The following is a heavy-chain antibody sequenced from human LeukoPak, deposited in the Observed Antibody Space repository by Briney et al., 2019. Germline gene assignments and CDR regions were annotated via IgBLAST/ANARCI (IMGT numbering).Heavy chain of an antibody. Sequence: GGSLRLSCAASGFTFSSYSMNWVRQAPGKGLEWVSSISSSSSYIYYADSVKGRFTISRDNAKNTLYLQINSLRAEDTAMYYCARGDDSGYYDYFDYWGQGALVTVSS. CDR1: GFTFSSYS. V-gene: IGHV3-21*04. D-gene: IGHD3-22*01. J-gene: IGHJ4*02. CDR2: ISSSSSYI. CDR3: ARGDDSGYYDYFDY.